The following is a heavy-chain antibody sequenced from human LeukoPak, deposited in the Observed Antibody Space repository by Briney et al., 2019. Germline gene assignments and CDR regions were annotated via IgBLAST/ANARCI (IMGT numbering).Heavy chain of an antibody. CDR2: ISSSSSYI. J-gene: IGHJ3*02. CDR1: GFIIISYS. Sequence: GGSLRLSCAASGFIIISYSMNWVRQAPGKGLEWVSSISSSSSYIYYADSVKGRFTISRDNAKNSLYLQMNSLRAEDTAVYYCAREYFDWFGESDAFDIWGQGTMVTVSS. CDR3: AREYFDWFGESDAFDI. D-gene: IGHD3-9*01. V-gene: IGHV3-21*01.